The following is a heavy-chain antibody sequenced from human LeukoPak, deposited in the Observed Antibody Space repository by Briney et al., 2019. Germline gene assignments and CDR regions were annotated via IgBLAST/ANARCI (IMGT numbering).Heavy chain of an antibody. V-gene: IGHV4-31*03. J-gene: IGHJ5*02. Sequence: SETLYLTCTVSGGPISSVGYYWSWIRQHPRKGLEWIGYIYYSWSTYYNLSLQSRDTISVDTSKIQFSLKLSSVTAADTAVYYCARGLEDIVVVPAAIGWFDPWGQGTLVTVSS. D-gene: IGHD2-2*02. CDR1: GGPISSVGYY. CDR2: IYYSWST. CDR3: ARGLEDIVVVPAAIGWFDP.